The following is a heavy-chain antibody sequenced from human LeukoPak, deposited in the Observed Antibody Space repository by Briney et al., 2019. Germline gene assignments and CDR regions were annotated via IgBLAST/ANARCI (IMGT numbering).Heavy chain of an antibody. D-gene: IGHD3-10*01. V-gene: IGHV4-30-2*01. CDR2: IYHSGST. J-gene: IGHJ5*02. CDR3: ARLVPKYGSGSYPRFDP. Sequence: SETLSLTCAASGASISSGGYYWSWIRQPPGKGLEWIGYIYHSGSTYYNPSLKSRVTISVDRSKNQFSLKLSSVTAADTAVYYCARLVPKYGSGSYPRFDPWGQGTLVTVSS. CDR1: GASISSGGYY.